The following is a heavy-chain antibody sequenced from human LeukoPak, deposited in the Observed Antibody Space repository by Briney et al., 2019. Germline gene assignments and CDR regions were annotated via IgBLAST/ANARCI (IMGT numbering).Heavy chain of an antibody. CDR1: RFTFSSYE. J-gene: IGHJ4*02. CDR2: ISSRGSTI. D-gene: IGHD5-24*01. CDR3: ARDVEMATIEDY. Sequence: GGSRRLSCAASRFTFSSYEMNWVRHATEEGLEWVSYISSRGSTIYYADSVHGRSTITRDNAKNSLYLQMSSLIAEDTAVYYCARDVEMATIEDYWGQGTLVTVSS. V-gene: IGHV3-48*03.